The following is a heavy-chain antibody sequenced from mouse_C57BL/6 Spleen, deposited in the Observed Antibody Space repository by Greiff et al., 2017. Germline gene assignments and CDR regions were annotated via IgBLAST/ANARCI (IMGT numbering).Heavy chain of an antibody. CDR2: INPSNGGT. Sequence: QVQLQQPGTELVKPGASVKLSCKASGYTFTSYWMHWVKQRPGQGLEWIGNINPSNGGTNYNEKFKSKATLTVDKSSSTAYMQLSSLTSEDSAVYYCAREDYGSSYPSYYYAMDYWGQGTSVTVSS. J-gene: IGHJ4*01. V-gene: IGHV1-53*01. CDR3: AREDYGSSYPSYYYAMDY. CDR1: GYTFTSYW. D-gene: IGHD1-1*01.